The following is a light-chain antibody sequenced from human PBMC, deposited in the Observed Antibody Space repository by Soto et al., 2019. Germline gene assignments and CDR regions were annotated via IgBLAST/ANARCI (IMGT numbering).Light chain of an antibody. J-gene: IGKJ2*01. CDR3: QQYNSYLYT. CDR2: KAS. Sequence: DIQMTQSPSTLSASVGDRVTITCRASQSIRSWLAWYQQKPGKAPKLLICKASSSETGVPSRFSSSGYGTEFTLTISSLQPDDFATYYCQQYNSYLYTFGQGTKLEIK. CDR1: QSIRSW. V-gene: IGKV1-5*03.